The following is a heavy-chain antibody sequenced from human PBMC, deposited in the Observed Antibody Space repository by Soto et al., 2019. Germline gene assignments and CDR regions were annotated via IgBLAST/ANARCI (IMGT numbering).Heavy chain of an antibody. CDR3: AKANDFWSGLIDH. V-gene: IGHV3-23*01. Sequence: PGGSLRLSCAASGFTFSSYAMSWVRQAPGKGLEWVSVISGSGDTTYYADSVKGRFTNSRDNSKNTLYLQMNSLRAEDTAVYYCAKANDFWSGLIDHWGQGTQVTVSS. CDR1: GFTFSSYA. D-gene: IGHD3-3*01. J-gene: IGHJ4*02. CDR2: ISGSGDTT.